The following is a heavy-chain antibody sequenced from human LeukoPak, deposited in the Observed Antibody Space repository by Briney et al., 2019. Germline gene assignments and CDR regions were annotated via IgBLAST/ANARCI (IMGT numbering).Heavy chain of an antibody. D-gene: IGHD4-17*01. Sequence: GGSLRLSCAASGFTFSSYEMNWVRQAPGKGLEWVSYISSSGSTIYYADSVKGRFTISRDNAKNSLYLQMNSLRAEDTAVYYCAVTVTTFLHFDYWGQGTPVTVSS. CDR2: ISSSGSTI. J-gene: IGHJ4*02. V-gene: IGHV3-48*03. CDR3: AVTVTTFLHFDY. CDR1: GFTFSSYE.